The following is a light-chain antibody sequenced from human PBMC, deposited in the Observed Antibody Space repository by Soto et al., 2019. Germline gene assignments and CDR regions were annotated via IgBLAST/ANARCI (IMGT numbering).Light chain of an antibody. J-gene: IGKJ1*01. V-gene: IGKV1-39*01. Sequence: DIQMTQSPDSLSASVGERVSITCRASHNIRRYLNWYQHEPGKAPKLLIYITSSLHSGVPSRFSGSGSGTDFTLTISSLQPEDFATYYCQQSYSTPRTFGQGTKVDIK. CDR2: ITS. CDR3: QQSYSTPRT. CDR1: HNIRRY.